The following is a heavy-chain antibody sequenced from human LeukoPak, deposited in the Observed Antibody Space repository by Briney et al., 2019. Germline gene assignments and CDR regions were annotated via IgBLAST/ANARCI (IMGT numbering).Heavy chain of an antibody. V-gene: IGHV3-23*01. CDR1: GFTFSSYG. CDR2: ISGSGDST. Sequence: GGSLRLSCAASGFTFSSYGMHWVRQAPGMGLEWVSDISGSGDSTYYTDSVKGRFTISRDNSKNTIHLQMSGLRAEDTATYYCAKGGGYTYGFLPYWGQGTLVTVSS. D-gene: IGHD5-18*01. CDR3: AKGGGYTYGFLPY. J-gene: IGHJ4*02.